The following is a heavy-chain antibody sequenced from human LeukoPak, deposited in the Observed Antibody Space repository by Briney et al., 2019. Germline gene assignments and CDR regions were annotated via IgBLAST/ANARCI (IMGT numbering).Heavy chain of an antibody. CDR2: VIPILDIT. Sequence: SVKVSCKASGGTFSSHAMNWVRQAPGQGLEWMGGVIPILDITDYAQKFQGRLTITADKSTGTGYMELSSLRSDDSAVYYCAVLSDGAYCGGDCFYLDSWGQGTLVAVSS. D-gene: IGHD2-21*02. J-gene: IGHJ5*01. V-gene: IGHV1-69*10. CDR3: AVLSDGAYCGGDCFYLDS. CDR1: GGTFSSHA.